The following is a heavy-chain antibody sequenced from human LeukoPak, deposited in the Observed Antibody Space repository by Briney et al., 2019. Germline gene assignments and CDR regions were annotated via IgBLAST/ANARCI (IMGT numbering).Heavy chain of an antibody. Sequence: PGGSLRLPCAASGFTFSSYAMSWVRQAPGKGLEWVSNITQDGGGKDYADSVKGRFTISRDNAKNSRYLQMNSLRAEDTAVYYCAILLVPDVIPFLEWGQGTLVPVSS. D-gene: IGHD2/OR15-2a*01. CDR2: ITQDGGGK. J-gene: IGHJ4*02. CDR3: AILLVPDVIPFLE. CDR1: GFTFSSYA. V-gene: IGHV3-7*01.